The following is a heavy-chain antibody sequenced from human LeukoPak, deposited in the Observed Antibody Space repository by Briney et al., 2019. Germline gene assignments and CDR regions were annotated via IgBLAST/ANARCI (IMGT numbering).Heavy chain of an antibody. CDR1: GFTVSSNY. CDR3: ARRVLWFGEFVDY. CDR2: IYSGGST. Sequence: PGGSLRLSCAASGFTVSSNYMSWVRQAPGKGLEWVSVIYSGGSTYYADSVKGRFTISRDNSKNTLYLQMNSLRAEDTAVYYCARRVLWFGEFVDYWGQGTLVTVSS. J-gene: IGHJ4*02. V-gene: IGHV3-53*01. D-gene: IGHD3-10*01.